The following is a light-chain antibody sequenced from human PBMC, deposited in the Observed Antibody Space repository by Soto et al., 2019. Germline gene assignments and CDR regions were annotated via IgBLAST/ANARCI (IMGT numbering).Light chain of an antibody. Sequence: QSVLTQSPSASGTPGQRVTISCSGSASTIGRNYVYWYQQLPGMAPKLLIYRNSQRPSGVPDRFSGSKSGTSASLAISGLRSEDEADYYCEAWDDNLSGFYVFGAGTEVTVL. V-gene: IGLV1-47*01. CDR3: EAWDDNLSGFYV. CDR1: ASTIGRNY. CDR2: RNS. J-gene: IGLJ1*01.